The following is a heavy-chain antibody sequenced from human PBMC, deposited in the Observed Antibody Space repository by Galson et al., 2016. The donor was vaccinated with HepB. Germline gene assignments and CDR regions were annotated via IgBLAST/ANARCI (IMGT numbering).Heavy chain of an antibody. CDR2: INTDGTDT. J-gene: IGHJ4*02. V-gene: IGHV3-74*01. CDR1: GFTFTTYA. CDR3: ARSPRILWFEVDY. Sequence: SLRLSCAASGFTFTTYAMSWVRQAPGKGLVWAARINTDGTDTHYADSVKGRFTISRDNAKSTVYLQMDSLRVDDTAVYYCARSPRILWFEVDYWGQGILVIVSS. D-gene: IGHD3-10*01.